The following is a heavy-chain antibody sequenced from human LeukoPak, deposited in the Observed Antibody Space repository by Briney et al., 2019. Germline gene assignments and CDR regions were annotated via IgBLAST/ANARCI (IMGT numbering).Heavy chain of an antibody. CDR1: GGSISSGGYY. D-gene: IGHD6-6*01. CDR3: ARLARRASFDY. CDR2: IYTSGST. Sequence: SETLSLTCTVSGGSISSGGYYWSWIRQPAGKGLEWIGRIYTSGSTNYNPSLKSRVTISVDTSKNQFSLKLSSVTAADTAVYYCARLARRASFDYWGQGTLVTVSS. J-gene: IGHJ4*02. V-gene: IGHV4-61*02.